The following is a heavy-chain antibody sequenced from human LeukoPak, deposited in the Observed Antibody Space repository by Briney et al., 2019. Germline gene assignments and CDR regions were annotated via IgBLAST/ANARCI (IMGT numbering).Heavy chain of an antibody. CDR3: ARHTSKTYSSSSDWFDP. CDR1: GGSISSSY. D-gene: IGHD6-6*01. CDR2: IYSSGTT. J-gene: IGHJ5*02. V-gene: IGHV4-4*09. Sequence: SETLSLTCTVSGGSISSSYWSWIRQPPGKRLEWLGYIYSSGTTNYNPSPKSRLTISVDTSKNQFSLNLNSVTAADTAVYYCARHTSKTYSSSSDWFDPWGQGTLVTVSS.